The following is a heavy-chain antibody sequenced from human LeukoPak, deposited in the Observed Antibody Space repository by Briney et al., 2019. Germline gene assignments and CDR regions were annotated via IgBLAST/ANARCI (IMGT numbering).Heavy chain of an antibody. CDR2: IISSGTTI. J-gene: IGHJ4*02. CDR3: AREPLVEYFDY. CDR1: GFAPSIYE. Sequence: SLSLSGAASGFAPSIYEMNWVRQAPRKGLEGVAYIISSGTTIYYAGAVKGRFTISRDNAKTSLYLQMNRLRAEDTAVYYCAREPLVEYFDYWGQGTLVTVSA. V-gene: IGHV3-48*03. D-gene: IGHD2-2*01.